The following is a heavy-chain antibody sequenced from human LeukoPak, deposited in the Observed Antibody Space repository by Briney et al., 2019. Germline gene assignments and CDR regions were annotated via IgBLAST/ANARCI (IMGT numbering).Heavy chain of an antibody. Sequence: PSETLSLTCTVSGGSIRSSDYYWGWIRQPPGKGLEWVGNIYYSGSTYYNPSLESRVTISVDTSMTQFSLRLTSVTAADTAVYYCARSYVDTACDYWGQGTLVTVSS. V-gene: IGHV4-39*07. J-gene: IGHJ4*02. CDR2: IYYSGST. CDR1: GGSIRSSDYY. D-gene: IGHD5-18*01. CDR3: ARSYVDTACDY.